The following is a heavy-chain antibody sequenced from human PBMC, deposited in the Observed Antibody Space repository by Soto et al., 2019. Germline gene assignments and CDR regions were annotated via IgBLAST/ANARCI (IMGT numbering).Heavy chain of an antibody. CDR2: IYPGDSDT. Sequence: PGESLKISCNGSGYSFTGYWINWVRQMPWKGLEWMGIIYPGDSDTRYSPSFQGQVTISADKSINTAYLQWRSLKAADTAVYYCARHHGSPGSYFGMDVWGQGTTVTVSS. CDR1: GYSFTGYW. CDR3: ARHHGSPGSYFGMDV. D-gene: IGHD6-13*01. V-gene: IGHV5-51*01. J-gene: IGHJ6*02.